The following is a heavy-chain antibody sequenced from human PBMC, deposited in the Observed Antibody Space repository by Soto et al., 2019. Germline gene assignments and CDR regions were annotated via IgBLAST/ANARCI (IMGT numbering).Heavy chain of an antibody. V-gene: IGHV1-18*04. D-gene: IGHD2-8*01. CDR3: ARGVYDLTKGYFDY. J-gene: IGHJ4*02. CDR2: ISAYNGNT. CDR1: GYTFTSYG. Sequence: GASVKVSCKASGYTFTSYGISWVRQAPGQGLEWMGWISAYNGNTNYAQKLQGRVTMTTDTSTSTAYMELRSLRSDDTAVHYCARGVYDLTKGYFDYWDQGTLVTVSS.